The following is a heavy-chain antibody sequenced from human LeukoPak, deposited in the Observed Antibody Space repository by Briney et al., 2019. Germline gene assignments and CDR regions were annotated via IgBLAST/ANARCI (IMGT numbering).Heavy chain of an antibody. CDR1: GFSFSSYT. J-gene: IGHJ4*02. CDR2: ISSSSSYI. D-gene: IGHD2-21*02. V-gene: IGHV3-21*01. Sequence: GGSLRLSCAASGFSFSSYTMNWVRQAPGKGLEWVSIISSSSSYIYYADSVKGRFTISRDNAKNALYLQMNSLRVEDTAVYYCARDGRCGGDCYASWGQGTLVTVSS. CDR3: ARDGRCGGDCYAS.